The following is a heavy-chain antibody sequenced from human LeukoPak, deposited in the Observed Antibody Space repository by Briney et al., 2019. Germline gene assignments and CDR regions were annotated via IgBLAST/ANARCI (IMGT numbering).Heavy chain of an antibody. V-gene: IGHV1-18*01. CDR2: ISAYNGNT. Sequence: GASVKVSCKASGYTFTSYGISWVRQAPGQGLEWMGWISAYNGNTNYAQKLQGRVTMTTDTSTSTAYMELRSLRSDDTAVYYCARAEFKLLWFGESLGSFDIWGQGTMVTVSS. CDR3: ARAEFKLLWFGESLGSFDI. J-gene: IGHJ3*02. CDR1: GYTFTSYG. D-gene: IGHD3-10*01.